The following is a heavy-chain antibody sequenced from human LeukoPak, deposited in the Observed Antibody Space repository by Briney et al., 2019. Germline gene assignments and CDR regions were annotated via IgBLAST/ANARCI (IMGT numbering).Heavy chain of an antibody. V-gene: IGHV4-4*07. CDR1: GGSVSSYY. J-gene: IGHJ4*02. CDR3: ACDLPGYTGTPQRDFDY. D-gene: IGHD1-26*01. Sequence: PSETLSLTCTVSGGSVSSYYWSWIRQPAGKGLEWIGRIYTSGSTSYNPSLKSRVTISIDKSKNQFSLNLSSVTAPDTAVYYCACDLPGYTGTPQRDFDYWGQGTLVTVSS. CDR2: IYTSGST.